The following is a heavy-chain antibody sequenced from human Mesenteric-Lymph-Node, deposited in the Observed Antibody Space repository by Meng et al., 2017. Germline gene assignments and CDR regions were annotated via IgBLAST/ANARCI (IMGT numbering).Heavy chain of an antibody. CDR2: IYYSGST. CDR3: ARVSSGWDYFDY. J-gene: IGHJ4*02. D-gene: IGHD6-19*01. CDR1: GGSVSSGGYY. V-gene: IGHV4-31*03. Sequence: QVQLQGSAPGLVKPSRTLSLTCTVLGGSVSSGGYYWTWIRQHPGKGLEWFGHIYYSGSTFYNPSLKRRVIISIDTSKNQFSLNLRSVTAADTAVYYCARVSSGWDYFDYWGQGTLVTVSS.